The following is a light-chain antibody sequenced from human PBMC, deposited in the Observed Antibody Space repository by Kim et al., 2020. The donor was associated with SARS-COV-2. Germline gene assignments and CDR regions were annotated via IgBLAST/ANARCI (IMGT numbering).Light chain of an antibody. CDR2: YDS. CDR3: QVWDSSSDHRV. V-gene: IGLV3-21*04. CDR1: NIGSKS. Sequence: APGKTARITCGGNNIGSKSVHGYQTKPGQAPVLVIYYDSDRHSGIPERFSGSNSGNTATLTISRVEAGDEADYYCQVWDSSSDHRVFGGGTQLTVL. J-gene: IGLJ3*02.